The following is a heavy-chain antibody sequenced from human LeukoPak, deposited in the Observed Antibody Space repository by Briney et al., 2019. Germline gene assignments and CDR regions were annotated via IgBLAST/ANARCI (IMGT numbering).Heavy chain of an antibody. V-gene: IGHV1-2*02. CDR3: ARANYYDSSGGDYYFDY. Sequence: GASVKVSCKASGYTFTGYYMHWVRQAPGQGLEWMGWINPNSGGTNYAQKFQGRVTMTRDTSISTAYMELSRLRSDDTAVYYCARANYYDSSGGDYYFDYWGQGTLVTVSS. D-gene: IGHD3-22*01. CDR1: GYTFTGYY. CDR2: INPNSGGT. J-gene: IGHJ4*02.